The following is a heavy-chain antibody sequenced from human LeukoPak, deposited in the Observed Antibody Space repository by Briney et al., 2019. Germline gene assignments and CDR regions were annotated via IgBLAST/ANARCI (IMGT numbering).Heavy chain of an antibody. CDR1: GFTFSDYY. V-gene: IGHV3-11*01. D-gene: IGHD6-13*01. J-gene: IGHJ6*02. Sequence: MTGGSLRLSCAASGFTFSDYYMSWIRQAPGKGLEWVSYISSSGSTIYYADSVKGRFTISRDNAKNSLYLQMNSLRAEDTAVYYCARDRAYSSSSAYYHYGMDVWGQGTTVTVSS. CDR3: ARDRAYSSSSAYYHYGMDV. CDR2: ISSSGSTI.